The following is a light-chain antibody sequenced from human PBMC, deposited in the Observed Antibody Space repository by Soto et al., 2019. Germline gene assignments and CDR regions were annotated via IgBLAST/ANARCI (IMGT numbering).Light chain of an antibody. J-gene: IGLJ2*01. CDR1: SSDVGRYTY. Sequence: QSALTQPAYVSGSPGQSITISCTGTSSDVGRYTYVSWFQQHPGKAPKLMIFEVSTRPSGVSNRFSGSKSGNTASLTISGLQIEDEADYYCCSYTSSTSAVFGGVTKLTVL. CDR3: CSYTSSTSAV. CDR2: EVS. V-gene: IGLV2-14*01.